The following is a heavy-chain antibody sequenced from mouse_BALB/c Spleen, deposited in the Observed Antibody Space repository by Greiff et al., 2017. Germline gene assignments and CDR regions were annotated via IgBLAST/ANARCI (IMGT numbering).Heavy chain of an antibody. CDR2: IDPENGNT. D-gene: IGHD1-1*01. V-gene: IGHV14-1*02. Sequence: VQLQQSGAELVRPGALVKLSCKASGFNIKDYYMHWVKQRPEQGLEWIGWIDPENGNTIYDPKFQGKASITADTSSNTAYLQLSSLTSEDTAVYYCAVVDWYFDVWGAGTTVTVSS. CDR3: AVVDWYFDV. CDR1: GFNIKDYY. J-gene: IGHJ1*01.